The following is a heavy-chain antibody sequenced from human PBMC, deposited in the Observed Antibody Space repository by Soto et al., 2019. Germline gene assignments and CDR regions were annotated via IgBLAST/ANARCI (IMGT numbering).Heavy chain of an antibody. V-gene: IGHV1-3*01. Sequence: GASVKVSCKASGYTFTSYAMHWVRQAPGQRLEWMGWINAGNGNTKYSQKFQGRVTITRDTSASTAYMELSSLRSEDTAVYYCAIRGGYDWGKYYYYYYGMDVWGQGTTVTVPS. CDR1: GYTFTSYA. D-gene: IGHD5-12*01. J-gene: IGHJ6*02. CDR2: INAGNGNT. CDR3: AIRGGYDWGKYYYYYYGMDV.